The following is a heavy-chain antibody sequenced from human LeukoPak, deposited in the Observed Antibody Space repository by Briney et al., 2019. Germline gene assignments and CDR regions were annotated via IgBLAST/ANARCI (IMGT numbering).Heavy chain of an antibody. V-gene: IGHV1-18*01. J-gene: IGHJ5*02. CDR2: ISAYNGNT. CDR1: GYTFTSYG. Sequence: GASVKVSCKASGYTFTSYGISWVRQAPGQGLEWMGWISAYNGNTNYAQKLQGRVTMTTDTSTSTAYMELRSLRSDDTAVYYCARDLSDIVVVPAAMGNWFDPWGQGTLVTVSS. CDR3: ARDLSDIVVVPAAMGNWFDP. D-gene: IGHD2-2*01.